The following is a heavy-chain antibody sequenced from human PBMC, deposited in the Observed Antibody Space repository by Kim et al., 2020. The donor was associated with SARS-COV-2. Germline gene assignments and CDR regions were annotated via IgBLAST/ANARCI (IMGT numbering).Heavy chain of an antibody. CDR3: ARDERVDTAIAY. J-gene: IGHJ4*02. D-gene: IGHD5-18*01. V-gene: IGHV4-59*01. Sequence: NYNPSLKSRVTISVDTSKNQFSLKLSSVTAADTAVYYCARDERVDTAIAYWGQGTLVTVSS.